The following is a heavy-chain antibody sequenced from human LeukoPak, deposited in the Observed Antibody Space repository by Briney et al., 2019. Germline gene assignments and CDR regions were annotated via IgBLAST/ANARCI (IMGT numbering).Heavy chain of an antibody. CDR2: IYYSGST. CDR1: GGSISSSSYY. CDR3: ARHHGTMIVVVIIGYFDY. J-gene: IGHJ4*02. Sequence: PSETLSLTCTVFGGSISSSSYYWGWIRQPPGKGLGWIGSIYYSGSTYYNPSLKSRVTISVDTSKNQFSLKLSSVTAADTAVYYCARHHGTMIVVVIIGYFDYWGQGTLVTVSS. V-gene: IGHV4-39*01. D-gene: IGHD3-22*01.